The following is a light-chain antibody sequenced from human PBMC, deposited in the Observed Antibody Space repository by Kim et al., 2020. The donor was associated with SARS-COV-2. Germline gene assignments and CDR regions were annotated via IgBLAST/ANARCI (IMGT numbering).Light chain of an antibody. Sequence: EIVMTQSPVTLSVSPGERATLSCRASQSVNNNLAWYQRRPGQAPRLLIYGTSTRATGIPARFSGSGSGTEFTLTISSLQSEDFAIYYCQQYNNWLALTFGGGTKVDIK. CDR3: QQYNNWLALT. CDR2: GTS. V-gene: IGKV3-15*01. J-gene: IGKJ4*01. CDR1: QSVNNN.